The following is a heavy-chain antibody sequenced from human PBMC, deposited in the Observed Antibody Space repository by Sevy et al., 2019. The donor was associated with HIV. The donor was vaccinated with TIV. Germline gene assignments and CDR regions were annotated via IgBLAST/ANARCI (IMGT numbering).Heavy chain of an antibody. J-gene: IGHJ4*02. CDR1: GGSISSYY. CDR3: ASAVHSSSSPHFDY. CDR2: IYYSGST. D-gene: IGHD6-6*01. V-gene: IGHV4-59*01. Sequence: SETLSLTCTVSGGSISSYYWSWIRHPPGKGLEWIGYIYYSGSTNYNPSLKSRVTISVDTSKNQFSLKLSSVTAADTAVYYCASAVHSSSSPHFDYWGQGTLVTVSS.